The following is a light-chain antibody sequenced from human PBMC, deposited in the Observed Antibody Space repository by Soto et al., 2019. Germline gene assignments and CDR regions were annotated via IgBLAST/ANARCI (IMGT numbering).Light chain of an antibody. CDR1: QDVSGY. J-gene: IGKJ1*01. CDR2: AAS. Sequence: AIRMTQSPSSLSASTGDRVTITCRASQDVSGYVAWYQQKPGRAPNLLVYAASTLQAGVPSRFSGSASGTEFTLTITCLQSEDYATYFCQQYHTQATFGQGTKVDIX. V-gene: IGKV1-8*01. CDR3: QQYHTQAT.